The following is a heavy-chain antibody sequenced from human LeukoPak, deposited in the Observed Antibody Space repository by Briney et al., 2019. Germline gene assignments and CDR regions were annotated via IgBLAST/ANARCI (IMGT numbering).Heavy chain of an antibody. D-gene: IGHD1-7*01. V-gene: IGHV4-59*01. CDR2: IYYSGST. CDR1: GGSISTYY. CDR3: ARDRETGTYDY. Sequence: SETLSLTCTVSGGSISTYYWSWIRQPPGKGLEWIAYIYYSGSTNYNPSLKSRVTISVDTSKNQFSLKLSSVTAADTAVYYCARDRETGTYDYWGQGTLVTVSS. J-gene: IGHJ4*02.